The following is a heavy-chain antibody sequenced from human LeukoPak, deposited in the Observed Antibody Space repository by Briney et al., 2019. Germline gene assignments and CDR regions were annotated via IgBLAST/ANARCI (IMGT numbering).Heavy chain of an antibody. J-gene: IGHJ5*02. V-gene: IGHV6-1*01. D-gene: IGHD6-13*01. CDR2: TYYRSKWYN. CDR1: WDSVSSNTAA. CDR3: ARAVWAAAGIDWLDP. Sequence: SQTLSLTCAISWDSVSSNTAAWNWIRQSPSRGLEWLGRTYYRSKWYNDYAVSVRSRITINPGTSKNQFSLQLNSVTPEDTAVYYYARAVWAAAGIDWLDPWGQGTLVTVSS.